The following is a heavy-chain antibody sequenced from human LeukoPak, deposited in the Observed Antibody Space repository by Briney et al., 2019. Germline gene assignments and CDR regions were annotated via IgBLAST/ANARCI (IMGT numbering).Heavy chain of an antibody. CDR3: ARNYGGTSKYFDY. CDR2: ISPNSGGT. V-gene: IGHV1-2*02. D-gene: IGHD4-23*01. CDR1: GYSFNEYY. Sequence: GASVKVSCNASGYSFNEYYIHWVRQAPGQGLEWMGWISPNSGGTNYAQNFQGRVTMTRDTSITTDYMELSGLTSDDTALYYCARNYGGTSKYFDYSGQGTLVTVSS. J-gene: IGHJ4*02.